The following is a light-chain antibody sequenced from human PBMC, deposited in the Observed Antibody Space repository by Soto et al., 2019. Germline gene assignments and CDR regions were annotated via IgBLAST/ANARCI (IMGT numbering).Light chain of an antibody. V-gene: IGKV1-27*01. Sequence: DIQITQSPASLSASVGDRVTITCRASQGISKYLAWYQQQPGKVPKLLGYVASTLQSGVPSRFSGSGSGNAFTLTISSLQREDVATYYFQKYKCAPWRWGQGDKVEL. CDR2: VAS. J-gene: IGKJ1*01. CDR3: QKYKCAPWR. CDR1: QGISKY.